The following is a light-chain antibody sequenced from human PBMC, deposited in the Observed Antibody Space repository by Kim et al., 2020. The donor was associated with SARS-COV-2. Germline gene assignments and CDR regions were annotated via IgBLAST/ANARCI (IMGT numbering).Light chain of an antibody. Sequence: QSVLTQPPSASGTPGQRVTISCSGSSSNIGSNYVYWYQQLPGTAPKLLIYRNKQRPSGVPDRFSGSKSGTSASLAIGGLRSEDEADYYCAAWDDSLSVHVFGTGTKVTVL. CDR1: SSNIGSNY. J-gene: IGLJ1*01. CDR3: AAWDDSLSVHV. V-gene: IGLV1-47*01. CDR2: RNK.